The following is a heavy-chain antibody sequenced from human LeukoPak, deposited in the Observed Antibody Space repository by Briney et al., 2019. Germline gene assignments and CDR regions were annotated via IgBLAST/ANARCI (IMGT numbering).Heavy chain of an antibody. CDR3: ARDGWFGVYYYGMDV. CDR2: IYYSGST. V-gene: IGHV4-31*03. J-gene: IGHJ6*02. CDR1: GGSISSGGYY. Sequence: PSETLSLTCTVSGGSISSGGYYWSWIRQHPGKGLEWIGYIYYSGSTYYNPSLKSRVTISVDTSKNQFSLKLSSVTAADTAVYYCARDGWFGVYYYGMDVWGQGTTVTVSS. D-gene: IGHD3-10*01.